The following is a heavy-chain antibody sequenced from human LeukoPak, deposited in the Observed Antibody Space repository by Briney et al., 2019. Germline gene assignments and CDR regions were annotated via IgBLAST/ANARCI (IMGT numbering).Heavy chain of an antibody. D-gene: IGHD2-15*01. Sequence: PGGSLRLSCAASGFTFSIYAMSWVRQAPGKGLEWVSDISSSGGTTYYADSVKGRFTISRDNSKNTMYLLMNSLRAEDTAVYYCAKGVTPYNFYGMDVWGQGTTVSVSS. CDR3: AKGVTPYNFYGMDV. CDR1: GFTFSIYA. V-gene: IGHV3-23*01. CDR2: ISSSGGTT. J-gene: IGHJ6*02.